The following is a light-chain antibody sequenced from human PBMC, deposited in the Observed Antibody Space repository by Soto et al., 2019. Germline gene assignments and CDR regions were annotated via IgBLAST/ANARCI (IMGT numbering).Light chain of an antibody. CDR2: EVS. CDR1: SSDIGGYNY. V-gene: IGLV2-14*01. Sequence: QSALTQPASVSGSAGQSITSSCTGTSSDIGGYNYVSWYQQHPGKAPKLLIYEVSNRPSGVSNRFSGSKSANTASLTISGLQAEDEADYYCSSYTSDSTHWVFGGGTKLTVL. CDR3: SSYTSDSTHWV. J-gene: IGLJ3*02.